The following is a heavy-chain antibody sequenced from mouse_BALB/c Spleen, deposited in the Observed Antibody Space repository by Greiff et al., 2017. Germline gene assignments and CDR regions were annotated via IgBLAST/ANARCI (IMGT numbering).Heavy chain of an antibody. D-gene: IGHD2-14*01. Sequence: EVKLVESGAELVRSGASVKLSCTASGFNIKDYYMHWVKQRPEQGLEWIGWIDPENGDTEYAPKFQGKATMTADTSSNTAYLQLSSLTSEDTAVYYCNADYRYDGDADYWGQGTTLTVSS. J-gene: IGHJ2*01. V-gene: IGHV14-4*02. CDR2: IDPENGDT. CDR3: NADYRYDGDADY. CDR1: GFNIKDYY.